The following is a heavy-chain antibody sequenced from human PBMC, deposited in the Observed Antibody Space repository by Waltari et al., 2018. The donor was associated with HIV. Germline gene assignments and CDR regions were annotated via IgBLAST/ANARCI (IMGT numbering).Heavy chain of an antibody. CDR3: ANGDGYYGGRGGAFGI. Sequence: ELRLVQSGGGLVQPGRSLRLSCVASGFMFEDYDMPWVRQTPGRGLEWVSGISRNANSKTYVDSVKGRFTISRDNARNSLYLQMNSLRPEDTALYYCANGDGYYGGRGGAFGIWGQGAMVTVSS. V-gene: IGHV3-9*01. CDR1: GFMFEDYD. CDR2: ISRNANSK. J-gene: IGHJ3*02. D-gene: IGHD2-21*01.